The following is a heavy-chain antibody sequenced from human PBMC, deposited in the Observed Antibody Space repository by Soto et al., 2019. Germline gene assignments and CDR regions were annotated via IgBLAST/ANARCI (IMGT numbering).Heavy chain of an antibody. V-gene: IGHV3-53*01. CDR2: FLIGGDT. Sequence: EVQLVESGGGLIQPGGSLRLSCAASGFVVTDYYMSWVRQAPGKGLEWVAVFLIGGDTHYGESVKGRFTISRDNSKNTLYLQMNSLRAEDTAVYYCAREPRWSGPLPLDAFDLWGQGTMVTVSS. D-gene: IGHD3-3*01. CDR1: GFVVTDYY. J-gene: IGHJ3*01. CDR3: AREPRWSGPLPLDAFDL.